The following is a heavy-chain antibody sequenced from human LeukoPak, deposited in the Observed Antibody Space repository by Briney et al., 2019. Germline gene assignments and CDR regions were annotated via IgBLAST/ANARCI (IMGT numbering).Heavy chain of an antibody. V-gene: IGHV3-9*01. Sequence: GRSLRLSCAASGFTFDDYAMHWVRQAPGKGLEWVSGISWNSGSIGYADSVKGRFTISRDNAKNSLYLQMNSLRAEDTALYYCAKDISSSGLVNAFDIWGQGTMVTVSS. CDR1: GFTFDDYA. CDR3: AKDISSSGLVNAFDI. J-gene: IGHJ3*02. CDR2: ISWNSGSI. D-gene: IGHD6-19*01.